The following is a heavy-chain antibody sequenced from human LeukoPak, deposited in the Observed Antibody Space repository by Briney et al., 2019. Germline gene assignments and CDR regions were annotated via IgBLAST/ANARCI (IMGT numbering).Heavy chain of an antibody. CDR2: IKQDRSEK. J-gene: IGHJ4*02. V-gene: IGHV3-7*01. Sequence: PGGSLRLSCAASGFTFTNYWMSWVRQAPGKGLELVANIKQDRSEKYYVDSVKGRFTISRDNAKNSLYLQMNSLRAEDTAVYYCAREDQATVSEVGFDYWGQGTLVTVSS. D-gene: IGHD4-11*01. CDR1: GFTFTNYW. CDR3: AREDQATVSEVGFDY.